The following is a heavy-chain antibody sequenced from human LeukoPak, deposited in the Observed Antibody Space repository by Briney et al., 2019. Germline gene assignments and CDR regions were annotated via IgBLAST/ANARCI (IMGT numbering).Heavy chain of an antibody. J-gene: IGHJ4*02. Sequence: GGSLRLSCAASGFTLSSHSMNWVRQAPGKGLEWVSSISSSGSTIYYADSVKGRFTISRDNAKNSLYLQMNSLRAEDTAVYYCARDKAIAAAGTFDYWGQGTLVTVSS. V-gene: IGHV3-48*04. CDR2: ISSSGSTI. D-gene: IGHD6-13*01. CDR1: GFTLSSHS. CDR3: ARDKAIAAAGTFDY.